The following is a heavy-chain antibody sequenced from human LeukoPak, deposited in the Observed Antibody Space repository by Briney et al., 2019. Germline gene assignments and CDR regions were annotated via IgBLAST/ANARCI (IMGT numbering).Heavy chain of an antibody. D-gene: IGHD1-26*01. J-gene: IGHJ4*02. CDR1: GFIFRSYE. CDR3: ARTGGSYPYYFEY. Sequence: GGSLRLSCAASGFIFRSYEMNWVRQAPGKGLEWVSYISSSGSTIYYEDSVKGRFTLSRDNAKNSLYLQMNSLRAEDTAVYYCARTGGSYPYYFEYWGQGTLVTVSS. V-gene: IGHV3-48*03. CDR2: ISSSGSTI.